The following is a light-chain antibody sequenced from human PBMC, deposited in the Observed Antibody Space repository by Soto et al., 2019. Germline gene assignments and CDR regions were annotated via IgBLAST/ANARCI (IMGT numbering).Light chain of an antibody. CDR1: QDISNY. CDR3: QHFDNLPLS. CDR2: DAS. V-gene: IGKV1-33*01. Sequence: DIQMTQSPPSLSASVGDRVTITCQASQDISNYLNWYQQKLGKAPKLLIYDASNLETGVPSRFSGSVSGTHFTFTITSLQPEDSATYYRQHFDNLPLSFGPGTKVHIK. J-gene: IGKJ3*01.